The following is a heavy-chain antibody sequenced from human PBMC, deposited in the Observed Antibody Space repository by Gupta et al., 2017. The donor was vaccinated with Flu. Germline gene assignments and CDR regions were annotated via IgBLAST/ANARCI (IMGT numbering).Heavy chain of an antibody. CDR2: ISTTSIYI. Sequence: QVRLVESGGGLVKPGGSLRLSCAASGFTFSHFSMSWIRQAPGKGLEWISYISTTSIYIKYADSVNGRVTISRDNAKNSLYLQLNSLRAEDTAIYYCARRQYSSDYYDYWGRGTLVTVSS. CDR3: ARRQYSSDYYDY. J-gene: IGHJ4*02. V-gene: IGHV3-11*05. D-gene: IGHD6-25*01. CDR1: GFTFSHFS.